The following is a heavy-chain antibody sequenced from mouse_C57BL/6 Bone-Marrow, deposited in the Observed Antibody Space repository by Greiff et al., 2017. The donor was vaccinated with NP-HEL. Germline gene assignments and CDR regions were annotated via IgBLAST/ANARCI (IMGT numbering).Heavy chain of an antibody. CDR1: GFNIKDDY. J-gene: IGHJ2*01. CDR3: TTWFFDY. V-gene: IGHV14-4*01. D-gene: IGHD2-2*01. Sequence: VQLQQSGAELVRPGASVKLSCTASGFNIKDDYMHWVKQRPEQGLEWIGWIDPENGDTEYASKFQGKATITADTSSNTAYLQLSSLTSEDTAVHYCTTWFFDYWGQGTTLTVSS. CDR2: IDPENGDT.